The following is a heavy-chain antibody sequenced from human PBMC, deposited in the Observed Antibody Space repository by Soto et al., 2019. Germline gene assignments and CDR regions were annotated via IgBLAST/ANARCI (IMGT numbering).Heavy chain of an antibody. D-gene: IGHD3-16*01. CDR1: GGSFNRHT. V-gene: IGHV1-69*01. CDR2: IIPIFGTA. CDR3: ARAWGYASTHYYYAY. J-gene: IGHJ4*02. Sequence: QVQLVQSGAAVRKPGSSVRVSCKASGGSFNRHTISWVRQAPGQGLEWMGGIIPIFGTANHAQKFQGRVTIIADESTSTGYVQLSSLRSDDTAIYCCARAWGYASTHYYYAYWGQGTLVIVS.